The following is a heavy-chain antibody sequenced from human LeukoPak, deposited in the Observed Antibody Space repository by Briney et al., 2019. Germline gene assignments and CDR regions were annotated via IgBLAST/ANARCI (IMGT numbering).Heavy chain of an antibody. V-gene: IGHV4-59*08. D-gene: IGHD2-8*01. CDR2: IYYSGST. J-gene: IGHJ4*02. Sequence: SETLSLTCTVSGGSISSYYWSWIRQPPGKGLEWIGYIYYSGSTNYNPSLKSRVTISVDSSKNQFSLKVRSVTAADTAVYYCARLGDVSISEATIEYWGQGTLVTVSS. CDR3: ARLGDVSISEATIEY. CDR1: GGSISSYY.